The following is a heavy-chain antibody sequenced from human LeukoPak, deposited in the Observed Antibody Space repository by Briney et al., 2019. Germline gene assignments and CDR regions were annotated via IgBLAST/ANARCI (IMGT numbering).Heavy chain of an antibody. CDR3: ARAVIAAAVYFDY. D-gene: IGHD6-13*01. Sequence: GGSLRLSCAASGFTFSSYAMSWVRQAPGKGLEWVSVIYSGGSTYYADSVKGRFTISRDNSKNTLYLQMNSLRAEDTAVYYCARAVIAAAVYFDYWGQGTLVTVSS. CDR1: GFTFSSYA. CDR2: IYSGGST. J-gene: IGHJ4*02. V-gene: IGHV3-53*01.